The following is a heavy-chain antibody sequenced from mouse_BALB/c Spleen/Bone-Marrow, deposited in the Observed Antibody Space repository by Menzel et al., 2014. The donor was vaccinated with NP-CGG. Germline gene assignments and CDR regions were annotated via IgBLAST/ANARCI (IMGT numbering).Heavy chain of an antibody. J-gene: IGHJ3*01. CDR2: INPSNGGT. CDR3: TRPYYGYVGYAY. CDR1: GYTFTSYY. V-gene: IGHV1S81*02. Sequence: VQLQRSGAELVKPGASVKLSCKASGYTFTSYYMYWVKQRPGQGLEWIGEINPSNGGTNFNEKFKSKATLTVDKSSSTAYMQLSSLTFEDSAIYYCTRPYYGYVGYAYWGQGTQVTVSA. D-gene: IGHD1-2*01.